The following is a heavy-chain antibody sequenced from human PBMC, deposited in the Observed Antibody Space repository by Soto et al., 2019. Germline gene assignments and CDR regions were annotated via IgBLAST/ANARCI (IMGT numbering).Heavy chain of an antibody. CDR2: INSGSSFI. J-gene: IGHJ6*02. D-gene: IGHD1-1*01. Sequence: EVQLVESGGGLVKPEGSLRLSCAASGFTLSSFTMNWVRQTPEKGLEWISSINSGSSFIYYADSVRGRFTISRDDAKNSLYLQMNSLSAGDTDLYYCARETESYSWNDGLMDVWGQGTTVIVSS. CDR3: ARETESYSWNDGLMDV. CDR1: GFTLSSFT. V-gene: IGHV3-21*01.